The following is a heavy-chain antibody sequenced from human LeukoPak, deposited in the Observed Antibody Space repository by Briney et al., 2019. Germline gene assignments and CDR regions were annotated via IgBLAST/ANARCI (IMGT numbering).Heavy chain of an antibody. J-gene: IGHJ4*02. V-gene: IGHV3-30-3*01. CDR2: ISYDGSNK. Sequence: GGSLRLSCAASGFTFSSYAMHWVRQAPGKGLEWVAVISYDGSNKYYADSVKGRFTISRDNSKNTLYLQMNSLRAEDTAVYYCAGEKKGYSGYYFDYWGQGTLVTVSS. CDR1: GFTFSSYA. D-gene: IGHD5-12*01. CDR3: AGEKKGYSGYYFDY.